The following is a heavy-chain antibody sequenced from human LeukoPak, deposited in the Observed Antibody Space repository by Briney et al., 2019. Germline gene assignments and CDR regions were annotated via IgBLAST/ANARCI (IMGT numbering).Heavy chain of an antibody. CDR1: GFTFSSYG. CDR2: ISYGGSNK. D-gene: IGHD3-10*01. CDR3: AKDFRLLWFGELLMGLEY. Sequence: GGSLRLSCAASGFTFSSYGMHWVRQAPGKGLEWVAVISYGGSNKYYADSVKGRFTISRDNSKNTLYLQMNSLRAEDTAVYYCAKDFRLLWFGELLMGLEYWGQGTLVTVSS. V-gene: IGHV3-30*18. J-gene: IGHJ4*02.